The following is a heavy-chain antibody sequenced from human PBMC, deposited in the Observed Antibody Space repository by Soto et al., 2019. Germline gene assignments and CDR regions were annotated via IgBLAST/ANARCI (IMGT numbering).Heavy chain of an antibody. Sequence: ASVKVSCKASGYTFTSYGISWVRQAPGQGLEWMGWISAYNGNTNYAQKLQGRVTMTTDTSTSTAYIELRSLRSDDTAVYYCARAYDILTGSSYGMDVWGQGTTVTVSS. J-gene: IGHJ6*02. D-gene: IGHD3-9*01. V-gene: IGHV1-18*01. CDR1: GYTFTSYG. CDR2: ISAYNGNT. CDR3: ARAYDILTGSSYGMDV.